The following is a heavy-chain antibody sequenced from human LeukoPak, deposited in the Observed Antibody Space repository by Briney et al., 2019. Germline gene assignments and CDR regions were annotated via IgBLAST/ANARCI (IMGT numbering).Heavy chain of an antibody. CDR3: ARGPRSHTNWFDP. V-gene: IGHV1-58*02. Sequence: SVKVSCKASGFTFTSSAMQWVRQARGQRLEWIGWIVVGSGNTNYAQKFQERVTITRDMSTSTAYMELSSLRSEGTAVYYCARGPRSHTNWFDPWGQGTLVTVSS. CDR2: IVVGSGNT. J-gene: IGHJ5*02. CDR1: GFTFTSSA.